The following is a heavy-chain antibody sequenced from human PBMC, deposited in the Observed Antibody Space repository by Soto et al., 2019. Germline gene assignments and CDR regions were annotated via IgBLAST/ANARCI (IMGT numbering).Heavy chain of an antibody. CDR3: AREYYDDSSAYYPDDFDI. V-gene: IGHV1-69*13. CDR1: GGTFRSYA. Sequence: SVKVSCKASGGTFRSYAISWVRQAPVQGLEWMGGIIPIFGTANYAQKFQGRVTITADESTSTAYMELSSLRSEDTAVYYCAREYYDDSSAYYPDDFDIWGQGTMVTVSS. CDR2: IIPIFGTA. J-gene: IGHJ3*02. D-gene: IGHD3-22*01.